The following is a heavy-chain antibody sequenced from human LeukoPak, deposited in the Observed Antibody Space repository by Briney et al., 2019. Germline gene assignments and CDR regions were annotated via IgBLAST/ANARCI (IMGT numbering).Heavy chain of an antibody. CDR1: GFTFSSYA. J-gene: IGHJ4*02. CDR2: ISGSGGST. V-gene: IGHV3-23*01. CDR3: ARDLSGWYYFDY. Sequence: GGSLRLSCAASGFTFSSYAMSWVRQAPGKGLEWVSAISGSGGSTYYADSVKGRFTISRDNSKNSLYLQMNSLRAEDTAVYYCARDLSGWYYFDYWGQGTLVTVSS. D-gene: IGHD6-19*01.